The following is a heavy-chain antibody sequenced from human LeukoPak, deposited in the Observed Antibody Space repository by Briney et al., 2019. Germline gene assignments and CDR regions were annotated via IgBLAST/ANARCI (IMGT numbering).Heavy chain of an antibody. J-gene: IGHJ4*02. Sequence: SVKVSCKASGGTFSSYAISWVRQAPGQGLEWMGGIIPIFGTANYAQKFQGRVTITADESTSTAYMELSSLRSEDTAVYYCARGGYYYDSSGYSPSDYWGQGTLVTVSS. CDR1: GGTFSSYA. CDR3: ARGGYYYDSSGYSPSDY. D-gene: IGHD3-22*01. CDR2: IIPIFGTA. V-gene: IGHV1-69*13.